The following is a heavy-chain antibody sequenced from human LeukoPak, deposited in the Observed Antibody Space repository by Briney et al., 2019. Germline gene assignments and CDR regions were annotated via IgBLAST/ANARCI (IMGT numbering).Heavy chain of an antibody. V-gene: IGHV3-23*01. CDR1: GFTFSSYA. CDR2: ISSSGGST. D-gene: IGHD1-26*01. CDR3: AKDRTVGASYWYFDL. Sequence: QPGGSLRLSCAASGFTFSSYAMSWVRQAPGKGLEWVSAISSSGGSTYYADSVKGRFTISRDNSKNTLYLQMNTLRAEDTAIYYCAKDRTVGASYWYFDLWGRGTLVTVSS. J-gene: IGHJ2*01.